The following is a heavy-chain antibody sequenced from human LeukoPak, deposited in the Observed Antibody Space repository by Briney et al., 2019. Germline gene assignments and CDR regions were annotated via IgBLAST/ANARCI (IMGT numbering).Heavy chain of an antibody. Sequence: SVKVSCKASGGTFSSYAISWVRQAPGQGLEWMGGIIPIFVTANYAQKFQGRVTITTDESTSTAHMELSNLRSVDTAVYHCALRAYMDVWGKGTTVTVSS. CDR2: IIPIFVTA. CDR3: ALRAYMDV. J-gene: IGHJ6*03. V-gene: IGHV1-69*05. CDR1: GGTFSSYA.